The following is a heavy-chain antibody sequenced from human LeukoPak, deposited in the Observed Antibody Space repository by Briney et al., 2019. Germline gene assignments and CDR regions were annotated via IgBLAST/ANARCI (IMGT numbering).Heavy chain of an antibody. D-gene: IGHD2/OR15-2a*01. Sequence: GTSLRLSCGVSGLTFGAYGMHWVRQSPGKGLEWVAVISHDGSEMYYETSVKGRFTISRDNSKSTVFLEMNTLRPEDPAVYWWAGPLGIISRLGNLILRFDYWGQGTLVSVSS. CDR1: GLTFGAYG. J-gene: IGHJ4*02. CDR2: ISHDGSEM. V-gene: IGHV3-30*03. CDR3: AGPLGIISRLGNLILRFDY.